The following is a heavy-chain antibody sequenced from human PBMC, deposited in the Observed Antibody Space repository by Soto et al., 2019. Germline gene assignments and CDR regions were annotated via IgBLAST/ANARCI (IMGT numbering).Heavy chain of an antibody. V-gene: IGHV1-69*01. CDR3: AGSGRLRPWLVPDFDF. CDR1: GGTFSSYA. CDR2: IIPIFGTA. Sequence: QVQLVQSGAEVKKPGSSVKVSCKASGGTFSSYAISWVRQAPGQGLEWMGGIIPIFGTANYAQKFQGRVTITADESTSKAYMGLGSLRSEGTGVYYCAGSGRLRPWLVPDFDFLGQGTLVTVSS. J-gene: IGHJ4*02. D-gene: IGHD6-19*01.